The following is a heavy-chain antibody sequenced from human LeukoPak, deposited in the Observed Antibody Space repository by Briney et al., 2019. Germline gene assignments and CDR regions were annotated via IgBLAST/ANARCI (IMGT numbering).Heavy chain of an antibody. J-gene: IGHJ5*02. CDR1: GFTFSTYT. CDR2: INSRSTTI. CDR3: AREIYYYDSSGFYRWFDP. D-gene: IGHD3-22*01. Sequence: GGSLRLSCAASGFTFSTYTMNWVRQAPGKGLEWISYINSRSTTIYYADSVKGRFTISRDNAKNSLHLQMNSLRAEDTAVYYCAREIYYYDSSGFYRWFDPWGQGTLVTISS. V-gene: IGHV3-48*01.